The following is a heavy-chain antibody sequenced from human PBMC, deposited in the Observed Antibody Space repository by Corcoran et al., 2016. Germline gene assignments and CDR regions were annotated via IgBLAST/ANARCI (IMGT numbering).Heavy chain of an antibody. CDR3: ARGPCSGGSCRLADWFDP. CDR1: GYTFTSYG. V-gene: IGHV1-18*01. D-gene: IGHD2-15*01. Sequence: QVQLVQSGAEVKKPGASVKVSCKASGYTFTSYGISWVRQAPGQGLEWMGWISAYNGNTNYAQKLQGRVTMTTDTSTSTAYMELRSLRSDDTAVYYRARGPCSGGSCRLADWFDPWGQGTLVTVSS. CDR2: ISAYNGNT. J-gene: IGHJ5*02.